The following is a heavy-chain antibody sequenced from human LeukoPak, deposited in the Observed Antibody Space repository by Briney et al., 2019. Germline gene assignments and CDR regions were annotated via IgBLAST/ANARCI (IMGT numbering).Heavy chain of an antibody. CDR2: IYYSGST. Sequence: SETLSLTCTVSGGSISSGGYYWGWIRQPPGKGLEWIGSIYYSGSTYYNPSLKSRVTISVDTSKNQFSLKLSSVTAADTAVYYCASPGIAAAGTVNDYWGQGTLVTVSS. J-gene: IGHJ4*02. CDR3: ASPGIAAAGTVNDY. V-gene: IGHV4-39*01. CDR1: GGSISSGGYY. D-gene: IGHD6-13*01.